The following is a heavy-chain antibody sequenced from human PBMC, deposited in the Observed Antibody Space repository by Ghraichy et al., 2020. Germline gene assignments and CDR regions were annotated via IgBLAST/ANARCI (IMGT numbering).Heavy chain of an antibody. J-gene: IGHJ4*02. Sequence: GSLRLSCTVSGVSISSTNYYWGWLRQPPGKGLEWIATIYYSGTTYYNPSLKSRVTISIDTSKNQFSLNLSSVTAADTAVYYCGRPFCSGGSCDHFDFWGQGTLVTVSS. CDR3: GRPFCSGGSCDHFDF. CDR1: GVSISSTNYY. CDR2: IYYSGTT. V-gene: IGHV4-39*01. D-gene: IGHD2-15*01.